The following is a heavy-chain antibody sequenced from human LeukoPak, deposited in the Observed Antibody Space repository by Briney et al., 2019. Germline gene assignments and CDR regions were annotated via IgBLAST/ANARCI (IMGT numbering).Heavy chain of an antibody. D-gene: IGHD2-15*01. CDR2: IYSGGST. CDR3: AKTLMWSVVVVAATGGYAD. CDR1: GFTVSSNY. Sequence: GGSLRLSCAASGFTVSSNYMSWVRQAPGKGLEWVSVIYSGGSTYYADSVKGRFTISRDNSKNTLYLQMNSLRAEDTAVYYCAKTLMWSVVVVAATGGYADWGQGTLVTVSS. V-gene: IGHV3-53*01. J-gene: IGHJ4*02.